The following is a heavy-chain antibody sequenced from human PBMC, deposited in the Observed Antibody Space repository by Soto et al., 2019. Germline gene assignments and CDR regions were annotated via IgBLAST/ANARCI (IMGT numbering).Heavy chain of an antibody. J-gene: IGHJ6*03. D-gene: IGHD2-21*01. Sequence: QVQLQESGPGLVKPSETLSLTCTVSGGSINNYYWSWIRQPPGKGLEWNGYIHYSGSTNYNPSPESRATISVDTAKNTSSLKLSSVTAADTAVYYCARRTSRQIPNIYYWYIPVWGKGSTFIVAS. CDR1: GGSINNYY. CDR3: ARRTSRQIPNIYYWYIPV. V-gene: IGHV4-59*08. CDR2: IHYSGST.